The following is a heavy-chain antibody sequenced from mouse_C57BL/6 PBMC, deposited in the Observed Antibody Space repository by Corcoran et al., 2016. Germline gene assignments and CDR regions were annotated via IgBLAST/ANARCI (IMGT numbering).Heavy chain of an antibody. D-gene: IGHD1-2*01. CDR1: GFSLSTSGMG. Sequence: QVTLKESGPGILQSSQTLSLTCSFYGFSLSTSGMGVSWIRQTSGKGLEWLANIYWDDDKRYNPSLKSRLTISKDTSRNQVFLKITSVYTADTATYYCARSTAHSYYALDYWGQGTSVTVSS. CDR2: IYWDDDK. CDR3: ARSTAHSYYALDY. J-gene: IGHJ4*01. V-gene: IGHV8-12*01.